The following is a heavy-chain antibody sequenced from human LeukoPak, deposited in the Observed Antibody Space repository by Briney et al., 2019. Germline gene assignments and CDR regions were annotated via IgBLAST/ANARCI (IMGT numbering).Heavy chain of an antibody. V-gene: IGHV3-21*01. D-gene: IGHD6-19*01. CDR1: GFTFSSYS. J-gene: IGHJ3*02. Sequence: GGSLRLSCAASGFTFSSYSMNWVRQAPGKGLEWVSSISGSSSYINYADSVKGRFTVSRDNAQNSLFLQLNSLRAEDTAVYYCARDPYSSGWYKDAFDIWGQGTMVTVSS. CDR2: ISGSSSYI. CDR3: ARDPYSSGWYKDAFDI.